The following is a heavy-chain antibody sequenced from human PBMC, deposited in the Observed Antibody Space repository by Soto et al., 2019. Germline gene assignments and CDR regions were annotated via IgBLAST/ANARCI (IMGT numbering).Heavy chain of an antibody. CDR1: GYTFASYG. CDR3: AREMHSSGWDFEY. J-gene: IGHJ4*02. Sequence: ASVKVSGKASGYTFASYGISWVGQAPGQGLEWMGWISAYNGNTNYAQKLQGRVTMTKDTSTSTAYMELTSLRSDDTAVYYCAREMHSSGWDFEYLGQGTLVIVTS. D-gene: IGHD6-19*01. CDR2: ISAYNGNT. V-gene: IGHV1-18*01.